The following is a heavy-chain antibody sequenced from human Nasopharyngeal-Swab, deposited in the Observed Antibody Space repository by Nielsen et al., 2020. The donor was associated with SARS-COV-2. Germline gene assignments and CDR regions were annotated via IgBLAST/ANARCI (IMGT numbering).Heavy chain of an antibody. CDR2: ISHNSGT. V-gene: IGHV4-59*11. J-gene: IGHJ5*02. CDR1: GVSISSQY. Sequence: GSLRLSCTVSGVSISSQYWSWLPQPPGKGLKWIGYISHNSGTNYNPSLKSRVTMFMDTSKNQFSLKLRSVTAADTAVYYCAKEGATGWFDPWGQGTLVTVSS. CDR3: AKEGATGWFDP.